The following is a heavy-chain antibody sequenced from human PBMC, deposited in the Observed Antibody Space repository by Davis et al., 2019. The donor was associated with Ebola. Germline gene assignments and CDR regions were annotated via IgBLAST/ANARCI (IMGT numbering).Heavy chain of an antibody. CDR2: IYPGDSDT. J-gene: IGHJ4*02. Sequence: GESLKISCKGSEYRFANYWIGWVRQKPGKGLEWMGMIYPGDSDTRYSPSFQGQVIISADQSISTAYLQWNSLQASDTAVYYCARMVGDILTGYLGGAKADYWGQGTLVTVSS. CDR1: EYRFANYW. V-gene: IGHV5-51*01. CDR3: ARMVGDILTGYLGGAKADY. D-gene: IGHD3-9*01.